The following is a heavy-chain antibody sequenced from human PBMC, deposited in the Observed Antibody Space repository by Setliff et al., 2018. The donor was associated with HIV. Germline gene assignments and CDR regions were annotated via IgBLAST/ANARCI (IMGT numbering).Heavy chain of an antibody. V-gene: IGHV4-39*01. J-gene: IGHJ5*02. CDR3: ARRLVVRGVMSGGDNWFDP. CDR1: GGSISMRDYC. CDR2: VYYTWNT. D-gene: IGHD3-10*01. Sequence: SETLSLTCTVSGGSISMRDYCWGWLRQPPGKGLEWLGSVYYTWNTYYNPSLKSPVTISGDTSKNQSSLKLSSVTAADTAVYYCARRLVVRGVMSGGDNWFDPWGQGTLVTVSS.